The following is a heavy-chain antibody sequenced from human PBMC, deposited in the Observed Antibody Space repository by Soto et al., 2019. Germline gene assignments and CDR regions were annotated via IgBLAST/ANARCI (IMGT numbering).Heavy chain of an antibody. CDR3: VRGSGWLFDY. D-gene: IGHD6-19*01. V-gene: IGHV3-7*02. Sequence: EVQLVESEGGLVQPGGSLRLSCAASGFTFSDNWMTWVRQTPGKGLEWVANIKPDGSNKYHGDSVKGRFTISRDNAKNSLYLQMNSLGAEDTAVYYCVRGSGWLFDYWGQGTLVTVSS. CDR1: GFTFSDNW. J-gene: IGHJ4*02. CDR2: IKPDGSNK.